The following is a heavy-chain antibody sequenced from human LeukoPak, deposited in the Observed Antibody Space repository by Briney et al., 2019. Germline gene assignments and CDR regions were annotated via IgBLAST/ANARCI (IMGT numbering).Heavy chain of an antibody. Sequence: AGGSLRLSCAASGFIFTNYPIHWVRQTPDKGLECVAVISYDGSNKYYADSVKGRFTISRDNSKNTLYLQMNSLRAEDTAVYYCARDMKAVTTVVTQWRSTYYYGMDVWGQGTTVTVSS. J-gene: IGHJ6*02. V-gene: IGHV3-30*17. CDR1: GFIFTNYP. CDR2: ISYDGSNK. CDR3: ARDMKAVTTVVTQWRSTYYYGMDV. D-gene: IGHD4-23*01.